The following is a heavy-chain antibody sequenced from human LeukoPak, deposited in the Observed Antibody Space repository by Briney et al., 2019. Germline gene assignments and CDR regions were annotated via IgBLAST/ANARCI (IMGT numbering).Heavy chain of an antibody. CDR2: FDPEDGEI. V-gene: IGHV1-24*01. D-gene: IGHD4-11*01. Sequence: ASVKVSCKVSGYTLTELSMHWVRQAPGKGLEWMGGFDPEDGEIIYAQEFQGRVTMTRDTSTSTVYMELSSLRSEDTAVYYCARDSSNWAFDYWGQGTLVTVSS. J-gene: IGHJ4*02. CDR1: GYTLTELS. CDR3: ARDSSNWAFDY.